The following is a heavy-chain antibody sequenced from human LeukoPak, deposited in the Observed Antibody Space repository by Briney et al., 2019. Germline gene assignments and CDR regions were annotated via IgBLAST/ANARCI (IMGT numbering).Heavy chain of an antibody. CDR2: IYYSGYT. CDR3: ARTTMVRGTYYTDV. J-gene: IGHJ6*03. V-gene: IGHV4-59*01. D-gene: IGHD3-10*01. CDR1: GGSITSTYY. Sequence: SETLSLACSVSGGSITSTYYWGWIRQPPGKGLEWIGCIYYSGYTNYKSSLKSRVTISVDTSKNQFSLKLSSVTAADTAVYYCARTTMVRGTYYTDVWGKGTTVTVSS.